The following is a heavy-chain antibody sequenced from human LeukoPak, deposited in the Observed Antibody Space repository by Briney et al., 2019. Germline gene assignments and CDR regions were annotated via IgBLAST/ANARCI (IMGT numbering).Heavy chain of an antibody. J-gene: IGHJ4*02. Sequence: PSETLSLTCTVSGGFISNYYWSWIRQPPGKGLEWIGYIYYSGSTNYNPSLKSRVTISVDTSKHQFSLKLSSVTAADTAVYYCARHSSSRAVGYWGQGTLVTVSS. V-gene: IGHV4-59*08. CDR3: ARHSSSRAVGY. CDR2: IYYSGST. CDR1: GGFISNYY. D-gene: IGHD6-13*01.